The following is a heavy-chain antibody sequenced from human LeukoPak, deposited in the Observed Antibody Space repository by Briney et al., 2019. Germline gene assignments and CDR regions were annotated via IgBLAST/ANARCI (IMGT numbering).Heavy chain of an antibody. CDR1: GYTFTGYY. CDR3: ARDYTYCSSTSCYRFLDY. V-gene: IGHV1-2*02. D-gene: IGHD2-2*01. CDR2: INPNSGGT. J-gene: IGHJ4*02. Sequence: ASVKLSCKASGYTFTGYYMHWVRQAPGQGLEWMGWINPNSGGTNYAQKFEGRVTMTRDTSISTAYMELSRLISADTAVYYCARDYTYCSSTSCYRFLDYWGQGTLVTVSS.